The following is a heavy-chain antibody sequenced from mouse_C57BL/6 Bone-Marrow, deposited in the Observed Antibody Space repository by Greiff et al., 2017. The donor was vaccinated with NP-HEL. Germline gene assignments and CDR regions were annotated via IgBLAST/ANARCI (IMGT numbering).Heavy chain of an antibody. CDR1: GFTFSNYW. Sequence: EVKLVESGGGLVQPGGSMKLSCVASGFTFSNYWMNWVRQSPEKGLEWVAQIRLKSDNYATHYAESVKGRFTISRDDSKSSVYLQMSNLRAEDTGIYYCTGGGLRGRFAYWGQGTLVTVSA. J-gene: IGHJ3*01. V-gene: IGHV6-3*01. D-gene: IGHD2-4*01. CDR2: IRLKSDNYAT. CDR3: TGGGLRGRFAY.